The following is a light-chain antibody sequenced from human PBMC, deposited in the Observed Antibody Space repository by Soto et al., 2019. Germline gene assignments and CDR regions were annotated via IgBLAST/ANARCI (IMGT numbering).Light chain of an antibody. CDR3: QHYNNWPPWT. V-gene: IGKV3-15*01. CDR2: AAS. J-gene: IGKJ1*01. CDR1: QRVSSN. Sequence: EIVMTQSPATLSVSPGERATLSCRASQRVSSNLAWYQQKPGQAPRLLIYAASTRATGIPARFSGSGSGTAFTLTISSLQSEDFAVDYCQHYNNWPPWTFGHGTKVEIK.